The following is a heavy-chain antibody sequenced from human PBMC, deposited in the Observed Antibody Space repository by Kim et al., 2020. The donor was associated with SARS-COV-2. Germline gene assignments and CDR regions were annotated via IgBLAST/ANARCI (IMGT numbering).Heavy chain of an antibody. Sequence: ASVKVSCKASGYTFTSYYMHWVRQAPGQGLEWMGIINPSGGSTSYAQKFQGRVTMTRDTSTSTVYMELSSLRSEDTAVYYCARDLGYSSSWKGENYYYYGMDVWGQGTTVTVSS. CDR1: GYTFTSYY. V-gene: IGHV1-46*01. D-gene: IGHD6-13*01. CDR3: ARDLGYSSSWKGENYYYYGMDV. CDR2: INPSGGST. J-gene: IGHJ6*02.